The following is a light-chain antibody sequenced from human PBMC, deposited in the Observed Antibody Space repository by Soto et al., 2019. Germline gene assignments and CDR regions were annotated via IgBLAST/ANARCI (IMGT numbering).Light chain of an antibody. CDR3: QKYNSPLWT. V-gene: IGKV1-27*01. CDR1: QGIGNY. Sequence: DIPMTQSPSSLSASVGDGVTITCRATQGIGNYLTWYQQKPGKVPKLLIYAASTLQPGVPSRFSGSGSGTDFTLTISSLQPEDVATYYCQKYNSPLWTFGQGTKVEIK. J-gene: IGKJ1*01. CDR2: AAS.